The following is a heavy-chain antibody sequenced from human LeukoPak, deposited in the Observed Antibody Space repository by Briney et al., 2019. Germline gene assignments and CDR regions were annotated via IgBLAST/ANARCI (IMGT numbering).Heavy chain of an antibody. CDR3: ARGGAPTPAVIAAAGTRARWFDP. CDR2: INHSGST. Sequence: SETLSLTCVVYGGSFSGYYWSWIRQPPGKGLEWIGEINHSGSTNYNPSLKSRVTISVDTSKNQFSLKLSSVTAADTAVYYCARGGAPTPAVIAAAGTRARWFDPWGQGTLVTVSS. CDR1: GGSFSGYY. D-gene: IGHD6-13*01. J-gene: IGHJ5*02. V-gene: IGHV4-34*01.